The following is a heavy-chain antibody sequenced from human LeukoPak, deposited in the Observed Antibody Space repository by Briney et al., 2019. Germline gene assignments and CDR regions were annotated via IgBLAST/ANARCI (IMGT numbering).Heavy chain of an antibody. CDR1: GFTFSTYA. Sequence: QPGGSLRLSCAASGFTFSTYAMSWVRQAPGKGLEWVSGISGSGDRTYSGDSVRGRFTIARDNSKNTVYLQMNSLRAEDTAVYYCASISSGYGKDYWGQGTLVTVSS. CDR2: ISGSGDRT. J-gene: IGHJ4*02. D-gene: IGHD5-12*01. V-gene: IGHV3-23*01. CDR3: ASISSGYGKDY.